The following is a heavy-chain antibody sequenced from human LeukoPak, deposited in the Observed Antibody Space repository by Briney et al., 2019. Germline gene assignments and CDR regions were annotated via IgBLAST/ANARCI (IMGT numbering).Heavy chain of an antibody. D-gene: IGHD6-19*01. CDR1: GFTFSSYA. CDR2: ISANGGST. CDR3: VGGTGWLPLT. J-gene: IGHJ5*01. V-gene: IGHV3-23*01. Sequence: GGSLRLSCGASGFTFSSYAMSWVRQAPGKGLEWVSAISANGGSTYYADSAKGRFTISRDNSKNTVYLQMKSLRPEDTAVYYCVGGTGWLPLTWGQGTLVTVSS.